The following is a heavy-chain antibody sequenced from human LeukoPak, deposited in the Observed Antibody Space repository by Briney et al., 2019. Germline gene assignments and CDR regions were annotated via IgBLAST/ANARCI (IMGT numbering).Heavy chain of an antibody. CDR2: INHSGST. Sequence: PSETLSLTCAVYGGSFSGYYWSWIRQPPGKGLEWIGEINHSGSTNYNPSLKSRVTISVDTSKNQFSLKLSSVTAADTAVYYCARYGYSNYSWYFDYWGQGTPVTVSS. V-gene: IGHV4-34*01. CDR3: ARYGYSNYSWYFDY. CDR1: GGSFSGYY. J-gene: IGHJ4*02. D-gene: IGHD4-11*01.